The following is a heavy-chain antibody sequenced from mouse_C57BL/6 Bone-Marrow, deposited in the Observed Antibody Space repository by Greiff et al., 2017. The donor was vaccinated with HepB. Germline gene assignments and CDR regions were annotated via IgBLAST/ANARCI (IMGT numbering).Heavy chain of an antibody. J-gene: IGHJ3*01. CDR2: IDPENGDT. V-gene: IGHV14-4*01. Sequence: EVQLKESGAELVRPGASVKLSCTASGFNIKDDYMHWVKQRPEQGLEWIGWIDPENGDTEYASKFQGKATITADTSSNTAYLQLSSLTSEDTAVYYCTTCWVAYWGQGTLVTVSA. CDR3: TTCWVAY. CDR1: GFNIKDDY.